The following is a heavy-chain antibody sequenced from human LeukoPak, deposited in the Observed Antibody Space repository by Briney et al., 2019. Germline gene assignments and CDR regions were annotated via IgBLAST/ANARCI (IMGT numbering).Heavy chain of an antibody. V-gene: IGHV1-3*01. CDR1: GYTFTSYA. CDR2: INAGNGNT. J-gene: IGHJ4*02. Sequence: ASVKVSCKASGYTFTSYAMHWVRQAPGQRLEWMGWINAGNGNTKYSQKFQGRVTITRDTSASTAYTELSSLRSEDTAVYYCARGAEAGYCSGGSCIPNDYWGQGTLVTVSS. D-gene: IGHD2-15*01. CDR3: ARGAEAGYCSGGSCIPNDY.